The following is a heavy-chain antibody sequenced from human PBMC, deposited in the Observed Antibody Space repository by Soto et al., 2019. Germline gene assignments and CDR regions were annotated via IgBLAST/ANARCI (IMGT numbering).Heavy chain of an antibody. J-gene: IGHJ5*02. D-gene: IGHD6-13*01. CDR2: THYRSKWYD. CDR3: AGGIAAAATYNWFDR. Sequence: SQTLSLTCAISGGSVSSNSATWNWIRQSPSRGLEWLGRTHYRSKWYDDYAVCVTRRITINPDTARNQFSLQLNSVTPEDTAVYDCAGGIAAAATYNWFDRWGQGALVTVSS. CDR1: GGSVSSNSAT. V-gene: IGHV6-1*01.